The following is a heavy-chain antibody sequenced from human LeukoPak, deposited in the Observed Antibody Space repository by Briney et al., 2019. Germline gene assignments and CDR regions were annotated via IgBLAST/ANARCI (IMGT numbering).Heavy chain of an antibody. Sequence: PGRSLRLSCAASGFTFSSYGMHRVRQAPGKGLEWVAVISYDGSNKYYADSVKGRFTISRDNSKNTLYLQMNSLRAEDTAVYYCAKDHGGLYGATLPDYWGQGTLVTVSS. CDR2: ISYDGSNK. CDR3: AKDHGGLYGATLPDY. J-gene: IGHJ4*02. CDR1: GFTFSSYG. V-gene: IGHV3-30*18. D-gene: IGHD4-17*01.